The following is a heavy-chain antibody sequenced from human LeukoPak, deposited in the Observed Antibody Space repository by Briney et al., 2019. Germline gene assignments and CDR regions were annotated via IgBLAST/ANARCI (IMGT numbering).Heavy chain of an antibody. CDR1: GYTFTSYG. Sequence: ASVKVSCKASGYTFTSYGISWVRQAPGQGLEWMGWISAYNGNTNYAQKLQGRVTMTTDTSTSTAYMELRSLRSDDTAVYYCARDVGWDYYDSSGYFCPLDYWGQGTLVTVSS. CDR2: ISAYNGNT. D-gene: IGHD3-22*01. V-gene: IGHV1-18*01. J-gene: IGHJ4*02. CDR3: ARDVGWDYYDSSGYFCPLDY.